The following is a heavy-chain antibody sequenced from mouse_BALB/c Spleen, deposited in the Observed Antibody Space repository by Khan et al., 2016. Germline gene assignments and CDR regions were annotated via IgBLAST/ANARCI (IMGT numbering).Heavy chain of an antibody. V-gene: IGHV9-4*02. J-gene: IGHJ2*01. Sequence: QIQLVQSGPELKKPGETVRISCKASGYTFTTAGMQWVQKMPGKGLKWIGWINTHSGVPKYAEDFKGRFAFSLETSASTAYLQISNLKNEDTATYFCARDGNYVGYFDYWGQGTTLTVSS. CDR3: ARDGNYVGYFDY. D-gene: IGHD2-1*01. CDR1: GYTFTTAG. CDR2: INTHSGVP.